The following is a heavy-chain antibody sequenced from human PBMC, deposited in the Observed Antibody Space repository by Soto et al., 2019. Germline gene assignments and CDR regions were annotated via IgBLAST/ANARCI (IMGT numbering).Heavy chain of an antibody. CDR2: ISYDESNK. CDR3: TKGVVVITSYFQH. CDR1: GFTFSSYA. J-gene: IGHJ1*01. V-gene: IGHV3-30*18. Sequence: GGSLRLSCAASGFTFSSYALSWVRPAPGKGLEWVAVISYDESNKYYADSVKGRFTISRDNSKNTLYLQMNSLRAEDTAVYYCTKGVVVITSYFQHWGQGTLVTVSS. D-gene: IGHD3-22*01.